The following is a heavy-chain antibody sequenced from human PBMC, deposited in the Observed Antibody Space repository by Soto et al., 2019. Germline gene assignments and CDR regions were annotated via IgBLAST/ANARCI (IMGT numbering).Heavy chain of an antibody. CDR1: GFSLSNARMG. CDR2: IFSNDEK. V-gene: IGHV2-26*01. J-gene: IGHJ6*02. CDR3: ARHTLDCSGGSCYPTRYYYYGMDV. Sequence: SGPTLVNPTETLTLTCTVSGFSLSNARMGVSWIRQPPGKALEWLAHIFSNDEKSYSTSLKSRLTISKDTSKSQVVLTMTNMDPVDTATYYCARHTLDCSGGSCYPTRYYYYGMDVWGQGTTVTVS. D-gene: IGHD2-15*01.